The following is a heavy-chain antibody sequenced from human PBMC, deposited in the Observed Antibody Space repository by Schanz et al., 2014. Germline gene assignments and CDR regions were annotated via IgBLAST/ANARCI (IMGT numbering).Heavy chain of an antibody. Sequence: QVQLQQWGAGLLKPSETLSLTCAFSGGSFSGYWWTWVRQSPGKGLEWIGEVNHGGYTNYNPALKSRVTVSSDMSKKHSSLRLISVTAADTAAYYCATWSGTRLFHNWGQGTLVTVSS. CDR2: VNHGGYT. CDR1: GGSFSGYW. J-gene: IGHJ4*02. CDR3: ATWSGTRLFHN. D-gene: IGHD1-7*01. V-gene: IGHV4-34*01.